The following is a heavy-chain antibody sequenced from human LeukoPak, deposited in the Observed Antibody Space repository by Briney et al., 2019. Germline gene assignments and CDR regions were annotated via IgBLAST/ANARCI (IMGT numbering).Heavy chain of an antibody. Sequence: SQTPSLTCAISGDSVSSNSVTWNWIRQSPSRGLEWLGRTYYRSTWYNDYAVSVRGRITVNPDTSKNQFSLHLNSVTPEDTAVYYCARRLTQYDCFDPWGQGILVTVSS. J-gene: IGHJ5*02. D-gene: IGHD2-2*01. CDR1: GDSVSSNSVT. CDR3: ARRLTQYDCFDP. CDR2: TYYRSTWYN. V-gene: IGHV6-1*01.